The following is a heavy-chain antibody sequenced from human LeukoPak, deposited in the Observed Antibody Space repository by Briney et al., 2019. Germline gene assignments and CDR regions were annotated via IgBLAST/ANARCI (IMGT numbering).Heavy chain of an antibody. CDR3: ARVPFQGITMIRAYYFDF. CDR2: IWYDGSKK. CDR1: GFTFSSHG. Sequence: PGGSLGLSCATSGFTFSSHGFYWVRQAPGKGLEWVAVIWYDGSKKYYADSVKGRSTISRDNSKNTVYLEMNSLRAEDTAVYYCARVPFQGITMIRAYYFDFWGQGTLVTVSS. D-gene: IGHD3-10*01. J-gene: IGHJ4*02. V-gene: IGHV3-33*01.